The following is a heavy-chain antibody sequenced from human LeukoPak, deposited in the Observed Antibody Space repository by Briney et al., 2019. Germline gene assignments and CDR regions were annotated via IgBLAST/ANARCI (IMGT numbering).Heavy chain of an antibody. CDR2: ISSSGGST. D-gene: IGHD3-16*01. CDR1: GFTFSSYA. Sequence: AGGSLRLSCAASGFTFSSYAMNWVRQVPGKGLEWVSAISSSGGSTYYADSVKGRFTVSRDNSKNTLYLQMNSLRAEDTAVYYCASQRLGELYVTLLDYWGQGTLVTVSS. CDR3: ASQRLGELYVTLLDY. V-gene: IGHV3-23*01. J-gene: IGHJ4*02.